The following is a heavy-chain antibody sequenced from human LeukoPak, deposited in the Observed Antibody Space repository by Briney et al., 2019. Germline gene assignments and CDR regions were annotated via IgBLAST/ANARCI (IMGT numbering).Heavy chain of an antibody. J-gene: IGHJ4*02. CDR1: GFTFSSYD. Sequence: PGGSLRLSCAASGFTFSSYDKHWVRQATGKGLEWVSAIGTAGDTYYPGSVKGRFTISRENAKNSWYLQMNSLRAGDTAVYYCARGSDGIIDYWGQGTLVTVSS. D-gene: IGHD1-14*01. V-gene: IGHV3-13*01. CDR2: IGTAGDT. CDR3: ARGSDGIIDY.